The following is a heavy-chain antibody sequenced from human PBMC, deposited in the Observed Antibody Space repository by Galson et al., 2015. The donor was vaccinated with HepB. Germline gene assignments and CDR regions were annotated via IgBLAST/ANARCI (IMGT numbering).Heavy chain of an antibody. CDR1: GFTFSSYG. V-gene: IGHV3-30*18. J-gene: IGHJ4*02. D-gene: IGHD3-22*01. Sequence: SLRLSCAASGFTFSSYGMHWVRQAPGKGLEWVAVISYDGSNKYYADSVKGRFTISRDNSKNTLYLQMNSLRAEDTAVYYCAKDHAYGLGLYDSHFDYWGQGTLVTVSS. CDR2: ISYDGSNK. CDR3: AKDHAYGLGLYDSHFDY.